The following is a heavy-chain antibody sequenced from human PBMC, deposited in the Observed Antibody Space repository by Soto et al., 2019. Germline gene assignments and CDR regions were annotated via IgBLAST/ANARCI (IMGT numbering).Heavy chain of an antibody. J-gene: IGHJ3*01. Sequence: GXSVKASCKASGYTFTSYGIRWVRQAPGQGLECMGWISAYNGNTNYAQKLQGRVTMTTDTSTSTAYMELRSLRSDDTAVYYCEVKWLAAAFDLWGQGTMGTVSS. CDR3: EVKWLAAAFDL. CDR1: GYTFTSYG. V-gene: IGHV1-18*01. CDR2: ISAYNGNT. D-gene: IGHD6-19*01.